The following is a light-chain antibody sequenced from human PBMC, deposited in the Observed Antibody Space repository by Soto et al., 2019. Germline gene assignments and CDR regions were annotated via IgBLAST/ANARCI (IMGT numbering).Light chain of an antibody. J-gene: IGKJ4*01. CDR3: QEYNNWRPIT. V-gene: IGKV3-15*01. CDR1: QSVSSK. Sequence: IVMTQSPATLSVSPGERATLSCRASQSVSSKLAWYQQKLGQAPRLLIYGASTRATGIPVRFSGSGSGTEFTLTITSLQSEDFAVYYCQEYNNWRPITFGGGTKV. CDR2: GAS.